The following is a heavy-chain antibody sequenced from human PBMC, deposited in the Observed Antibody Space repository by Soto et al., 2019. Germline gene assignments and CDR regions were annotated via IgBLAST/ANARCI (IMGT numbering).Heavy chain of an antibody. Sequence: QVQLVQSVAEVKKPGSSVKVSCKASGGTFSSYAISWVRQAPGQGLEWMGGIIPIPGTANYAQKFQGRVTITADESTSTAYMELSSLRSEDTAVYYCARSQGSSTSLEIYYYYYYGMDVWGQGTMVTVSS. CDR3: ARSQGSSTSLEIYYYYYYGMDV. CDR2: IIPIPGTA. D-gene: IGHD2-2*01. V-gene: IGHV1-69*01. J-gene: IGHJ6*02. CDR1: GGTFSSYA.